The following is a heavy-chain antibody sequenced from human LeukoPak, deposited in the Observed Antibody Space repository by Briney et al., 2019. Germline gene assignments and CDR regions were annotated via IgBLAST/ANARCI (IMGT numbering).Heavy chain of an antibody. CDR2: IYYSGST. CDR3: ARLNRHNIAVAGRNWFDP. CDR1: GGSISSSSYY. D-gene: IGHD6-19*01. Sequence: PSETLSLACTVSGGSISSSSYYWGWIRQPPGKGLEWIGSIYYSGSTYYNPSLKSRVTISVDTSKNQFSLKLSSVTAADTAVYYCARLNRHNIAVAGRNWFDPWGQGTLVTVSS. J-gene: IGHJ5*02. V-gene: IGHV4-39*07.